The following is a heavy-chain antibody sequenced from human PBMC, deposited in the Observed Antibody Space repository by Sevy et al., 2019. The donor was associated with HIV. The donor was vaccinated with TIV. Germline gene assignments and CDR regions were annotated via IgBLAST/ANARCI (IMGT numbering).Heavy chain of an antibody. CDR1: GFTFSSYA. Sequence: GGSLRLSCAASGFTFSSYAMHWVRQAPGKGLEWVAVISYDGSNKDYADSVKDRFTISRDNSKNTPYLQMNSLRAEETAAYYCARSPPRGYSNHYYYYYMDVWGKGTTVTVSS. CDR2: ISYDGSNK. J-gene: IGHJ6*03. D-gene: IGHD4-4*01. CDR3: ARSPPRGYSNHYYYYYMDV. V-gene: IGHV3-30-3*01.